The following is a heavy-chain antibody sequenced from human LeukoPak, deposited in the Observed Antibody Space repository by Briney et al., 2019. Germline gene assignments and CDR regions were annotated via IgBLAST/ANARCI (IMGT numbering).Heavy chain of an antibody. D-gene: IGHD2-2*01. CDR1: GFTFGDYA. CDR2: IRSKAYGGTT. Sequence: GGSLRLSCTASGFTFGDYAMSWVRQAPGKGLEWVGFIRSKAYGGTTEYAASVKGRFTISRDDSKSIAYLQMNSLKTEDTAVYYCTRAPGRRSTSSYYYYYMDVWGKGTTVTVSS. V-gene: IGHV3-49*04. CDR3: TRAPGRRSTSSYYYYYMDV. J-gene: IGHJ6*03.